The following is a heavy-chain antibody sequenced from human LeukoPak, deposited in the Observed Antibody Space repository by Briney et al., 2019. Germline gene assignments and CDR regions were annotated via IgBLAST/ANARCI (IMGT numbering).Heavy chain of an antibody. J-gene: IGHJ5*02. CDR2: IYSGGST. D-gene: IGHD3-16*01. CDR1: GFTVSSNY. V-gene: IGHV3-66*01. CDR3: ARDSGSVDDGFDP. Sequence: GGSLRLSCAASGFTVSSNYMSWVRQAPGKGLEWVSVIYSGGSTYYADSVKGRFTISRDNSKNTLYLQMNSLRAEDTAVYYCARDSGSVDDGFDPWGQGTLVTVSS.